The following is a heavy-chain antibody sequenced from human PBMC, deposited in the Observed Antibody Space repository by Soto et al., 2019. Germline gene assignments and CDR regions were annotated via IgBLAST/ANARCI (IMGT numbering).Heavy chain of an antibody. CDR2: ISYDGSNK. CDR1: GFTFSSYA. Sequence: QVQLVESGGGVVQPGRSLRLSCAASGFTFSSYAMHWVRQAPGKGLEWVAVISYDGSNKYYADSVKGRFTISRDNSKNTLYLQMNSLSAEDTAVYYCARGVRFLEWLLSGAFDYWGQGTLVTVSS. CDR3: ARGVRFLEWLLSGAFDY. V-gene: IGHV3-30-3*01. D-gene: IGHD3-3*01. J-gene: IGHJ4*02.